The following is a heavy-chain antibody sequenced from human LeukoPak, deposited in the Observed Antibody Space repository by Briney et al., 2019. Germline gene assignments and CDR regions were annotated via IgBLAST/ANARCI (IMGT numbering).Heavy chain of an antibody. V-gene: IGHV3-23*01. D-gene: IGHD5-12*01. J-gene: IGHJ4*02. CDR2: ISGSGGST. Sequence: GGSLRLSCAASGFTFSSYAMSWVRQAPGKGLEWVSAISGSGGSTYYADSVKGRFTISRDSSKNTLYLQMNSLRAEDTAVYYCAKWSDYEEYFDYWGQGTLVTVSS. CDR3: AKWSDYEEYFDY. CDR1: GFTFSSYA.